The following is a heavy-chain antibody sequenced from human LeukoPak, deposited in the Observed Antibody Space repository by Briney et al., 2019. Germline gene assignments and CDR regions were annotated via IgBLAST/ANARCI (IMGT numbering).Heavy chain of an antibody. D-gene: IGHD2-2*01. V-gene: IGHV3-30*04. CDR2: ISYDGSNK. Sequence: PGRSLRLSCAASGFSFSTYAMHWVRQAPGKGLEWVALISYDGSNKYYADSVKGRFTISIDNSKNTLYLQMHSLRADDTAVYYCARDLQYLLLMGEIDYWGQGTLVTVSS. CDR1: GFSFSTYA. J-gene: IGHJ4*02. CDR3: ARDLQYLLLMGEIDY.